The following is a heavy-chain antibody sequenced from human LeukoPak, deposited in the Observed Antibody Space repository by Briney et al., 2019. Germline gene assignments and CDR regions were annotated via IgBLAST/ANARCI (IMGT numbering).Heavy chain of an antibody. CDR1: RRSISSGGYS. V-gene: IGHV4-30-2*01. Sequence: SQTLSLTCALSRRSISSGGYSWSWIRQPPGKGLEWIGYIYHSGSTYYNPSLKSRVTISVDWSKHQFSLKLSAGTAAHSAVYYCARARDYGDTNWFDPWGQGTLVTVSS. CDR3: ARARDYGDTNWFDP. J-gene: IGHJ5*02. CDR2: IYHSGST. D-gene: IGHD4-17*01.